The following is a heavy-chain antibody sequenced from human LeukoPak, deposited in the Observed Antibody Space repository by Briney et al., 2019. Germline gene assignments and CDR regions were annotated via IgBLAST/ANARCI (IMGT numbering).Heavy chain of an antibody. V-gene: IGHV1-8*03. Sequence: ASVKVSCKASGYTFTNYDINWVRQAPGQGLEWMGWMNPNSGNTGYAQKFQGRVTFTRDTSISTAYMELSSLRSEDTAVYYCARDYYDSSAPQVGFDPWGQGTLVTVSS. CDR2: MNPNSGNT. J-gene: IGHJ5*02. D-gene: IGHD3-22*01. CDR1: GYTFTNYD. CDR3: ARDYYDSSAPQVGFDP.